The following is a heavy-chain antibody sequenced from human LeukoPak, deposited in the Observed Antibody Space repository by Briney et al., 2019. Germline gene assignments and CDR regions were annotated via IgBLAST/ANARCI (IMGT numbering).Heavy chain of an antibody. D-gene: IGHD6-13*01. J-gene: IGHJ4*02. Sequence: SETLSLTCTVSGGSVSSGSYYWSWIRQPPGKGLEWIGYIYYSGSTNYNPSLKSRVTISVDTSKNQFSLKLSSVTAADTAVYYCARGAFEYSTMLSYYYFDYWGQGTLVTVSS. CDR2: IYYSGST. CDR3: ARGAFEYSTMLSYYYFDY. CDR1: GGSVSSGSYY. V-gene: IGHV4-61*01.